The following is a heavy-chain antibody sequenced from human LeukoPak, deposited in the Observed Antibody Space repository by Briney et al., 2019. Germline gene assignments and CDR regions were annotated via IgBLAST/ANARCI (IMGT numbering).Heavy chain of an antibody. Sequence: SETLSLTCAVYGGSFSGYYWSWIRQPPGKGLVWIGEINHSGSTNYNPSLKSRVTISVDTSKNQFSLKLSSVTAADTAVYYCARGQKGAFDYWGQGTLVTVSS. CDR2: INHSGST. CDR1: GGSFSGYY. J-gene: IGHJ4*02. V-gene: IGHV4-34*01. D-gene: IGHD3-16*01. CDR3: ARGQKGAFDY.